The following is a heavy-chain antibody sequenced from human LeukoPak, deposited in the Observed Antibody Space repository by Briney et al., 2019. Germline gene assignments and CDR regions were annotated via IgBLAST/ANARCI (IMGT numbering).Heavy chain of an antibody. Sequence: GGSLRLSCAASGFTFDDYAMHWVRQAPGKGLEWVSLISGDGGSTYYADSVKGRFTISRDNSKNSLYLQMNSLRTEDTALYYCAKDISPAIVVVTATENWGQGTLVTVSS. V-gene: IGHV3-43*02. J-gene: IGHJ4*02. D-gene: IGHD2-21*02. CDR1: GFTFDDYA. CDR3: AKDISPAIVVVTATEN. CDR2: ISGDGGST.